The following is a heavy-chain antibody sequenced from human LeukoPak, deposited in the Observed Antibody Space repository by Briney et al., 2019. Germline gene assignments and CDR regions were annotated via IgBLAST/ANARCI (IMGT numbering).Heavy chain of an antibody. V-gene: IGHV3-30*18. Sequence: PGGSLRLSCAAAGFTFSNYGMHWVRQAPGKGLEWVAVISYDGSNKYYADSVKGRFTISRDNSKNTLYLQMNSLRAEDTAVYYCAKVGDGAVSSCYGSCVYYYYGMDVWGQGTTVTVSS. CDR3: AKVGDGAVSSCYGSCVYYYYGMDV. CDR2: ISYDGSNK. D-gene: IGHD2-15*01. J-gene: IGHJ6*02. CDR1: GFTFSNYG.